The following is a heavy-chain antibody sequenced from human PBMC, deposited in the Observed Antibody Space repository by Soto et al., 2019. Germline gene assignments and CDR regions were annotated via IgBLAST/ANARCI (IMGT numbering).Heavy chain of an antibody. CDR3: ARSVAAGDGLDV. CDR2: IYYSGST. Sequence: QVQLQESGPGLVKPSETLSLTCTVSGGSINRYYWSWIRQAPGKGLECIGYIYYSGSTNYSPSLKSRVTISVDTSKNQFSLKLTSVTAADTAVYYCARSVAAGDGLDVWGQGTTVTVSS. D-gene: IGHD6-13*01. J-gene: IGHJ6*02. V-gene: IGHV4-59*08. CDR1: GGSINRYY.